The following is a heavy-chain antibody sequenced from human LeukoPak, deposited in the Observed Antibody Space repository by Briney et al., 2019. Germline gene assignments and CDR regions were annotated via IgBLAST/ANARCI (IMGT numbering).Heavy chain of an antibody. CDR2: IYYSGST. D-gene: IGHD4-11*01. J-gene: IGHJ4*02. Sequence: PSETLSLTCTVSGGSISSGDYYWSWIRQPPGKGLEWIGYIYYSGSTYYNPSLKSRVTISVDTSKNQFSLKLSPVTAADTAVYYCARDENDYSNYLANWGQGTLVTVSS. CDR1: GGSISSGDYY. CDR3: ARDENDYSNYLAN. V-gene: IGHV4-30-4*08.